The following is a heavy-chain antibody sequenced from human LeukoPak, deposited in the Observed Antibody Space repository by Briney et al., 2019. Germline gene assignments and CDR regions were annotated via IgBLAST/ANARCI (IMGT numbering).Heavy chain of an antibody. CDR1: GGSISSSPYY. CDR3: ARPTTGPATQGYDS. V-gene: IGHV4-39*01. Sequence: PSETLSLTCTVSGGSISSSPYYWAWIRQPPGRGLEWIGSIYYRGNTYHNPSLKSRVTISVDTSKNQFSLSVISVTAADTAVYFCARPTTGPATQGYDSWGQGILVTV. CDR2: IYYRGNT. J-gene: IGHJ4*02. D-gene: IGHD1-1*01.